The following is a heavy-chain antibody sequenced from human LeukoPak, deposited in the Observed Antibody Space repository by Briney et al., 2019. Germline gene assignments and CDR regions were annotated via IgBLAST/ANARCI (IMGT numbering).Heavy chain of an antibody. CDR2: IYHGGRT. J-gene: IGHJ6*04. CDR1: GYSISSGYY. V-gene: IGHV4-38-2*01. D-gene: IGHD2-2*01. CDR3: AREIRYCSITSCYGGYGMDV. Sequence: SATLSLTCAVSGYSISSGYYWAWIRQPPGKGLEWLGSIYHGGRTYYNPSLKSRVTISVDTSKNQFTLNLSSVTAADTAGDYCAREIRYCSITSCYGGYGMDVWGKGTTVTVSS.